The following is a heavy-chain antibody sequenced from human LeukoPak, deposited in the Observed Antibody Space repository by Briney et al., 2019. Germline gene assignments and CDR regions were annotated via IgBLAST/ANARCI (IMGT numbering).Heavy chain of an antibody. Sequence: PGGSLRLSCAASGFTFSSYAMSWVRQAPGKGLGWVSVISRGRSTYYADSVKGRFTISRDNSTNTLYLRMNSLGVAAAAVYSFAEDLVQQLRAFVHWGQASLVTVCS. D-gene: IGHD6-13*01. CDR1: GFTFSSYA. CDR2: ISRGRST. CDR3: AEDLVQQLRAFVH. J-gene: IGHJ4*02. V-gene: IGHV3-23*01.